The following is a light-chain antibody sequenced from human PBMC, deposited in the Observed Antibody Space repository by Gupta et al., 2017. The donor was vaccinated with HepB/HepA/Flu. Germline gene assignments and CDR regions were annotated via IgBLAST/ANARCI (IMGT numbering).Light chain of an antibody. CDR2: RNN. J-gene: IGLJ2*01. CDR1: SSNIGSNY. Sequence: HSVLTTPPSPSATPGERAALTYSGSSSNIGSNYVYWYQQLPGTAPKLLIYRNNQRPSGVPDRFSGSKSGTSASLAISGLRSEDEADYYCAAWDDSLSGRVFGGGTKLTVL. CDR3: AAWDDSLSGRV. V-gene: IGLV1-47*01.